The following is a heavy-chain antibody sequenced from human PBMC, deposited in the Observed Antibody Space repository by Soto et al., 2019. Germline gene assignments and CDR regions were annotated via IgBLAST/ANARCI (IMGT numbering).Heavy chain of an antibody. CDR1: GFTFSDSA. CDR3: AGWDIVATHV. J-gene: IGHJ4*02. CDR2: ISSSSSYI. V-gene: IGHV3-21*01. Sequence: EVQLLESGGGLVQPGGSLRLSCEASGFTFSDSAMSWVRQAPGKGLEWVSGISSSSSYIYYADSVKGRFTISRDNAKNSLYLQMNSLRAEDTAVYYCAGWDIVATHVGGQGTLVTVSS. D-gene: IGHD5-12*01.